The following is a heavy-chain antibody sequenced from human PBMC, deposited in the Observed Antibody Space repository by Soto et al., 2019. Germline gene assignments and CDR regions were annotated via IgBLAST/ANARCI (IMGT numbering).Heavy chain of an antibody. J-gene: IGHJ6*02. CDR2: ISSGSGTI. CDR3: SREEWVRGRSEYYYYGMDV. CDR1: GFTFSAYS. D-gene: IGHD3-3*01. Sequence: EMQLVESGGGWVQPGGSLRLSCAASGFTFSAYSMNWVRQVPGKGLEWISYISSGSGTIYYADSVKGRFTISRDNANNLLYLQMNSLRDEDTAVFYCSREEWVRGRSEYYYYGMDVWGQGTTVTVSS. V-gene: IGHV3-48*02.